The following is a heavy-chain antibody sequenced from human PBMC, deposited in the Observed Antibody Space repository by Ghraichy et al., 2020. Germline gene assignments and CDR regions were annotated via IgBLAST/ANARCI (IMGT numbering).Heavy chain of an antibody. J-gene: IGHJ3*01. CDR1: GFTVSSNY. Sequence: GESLNISCAASGFTVSSNYMSWVRQAPGKGLEWVSVLYSGGSTYYADSVKGRFTISRDNSKNTLFLQMNSLRAEDMAVYFCARLGDLDTAMDPLAFDLWGQGTMVTVSS. CDR3: ARLGDLDTAMDPLAFDL. D-gene: IGHD5-18*01. V-gene: IGHV3-53*01. CDR2: LYSGGST.